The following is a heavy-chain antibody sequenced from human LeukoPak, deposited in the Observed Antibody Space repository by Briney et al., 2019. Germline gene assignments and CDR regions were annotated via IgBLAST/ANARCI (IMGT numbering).Heavy chain of an antibody. D-gene: IGHD5-18*01. CDR2: ISGSGGST. V-gene: IGHV3-23*01. J-gene: IGHJ4*02. CDR1: GFTFSSYA. Sequence: GGSLRLSCAASGFTFSSYAMSGVRQAPGKGLDWVSAISGSGGSTYYADSVKGRFTISRDNSKNTLYLQMNSLRAEDTAVYYCAKGRYSYGFVDYWGQGTLVTVSS. CDR3: AKGRYSYGFVDY.